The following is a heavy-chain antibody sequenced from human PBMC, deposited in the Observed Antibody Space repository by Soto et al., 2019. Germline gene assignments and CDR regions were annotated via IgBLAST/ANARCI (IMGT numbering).Heavy chain of an antibody. V-gene: IGHV3-23*01. J-gene: IGHJ6*02. CDR1: GFTFSSYA. CDR3: AKDLKDSSGWYRAYYYYYGMDV. D-gene: IGHD6-19*01. CDR2: ISGSGGST. Sequence: PGGSLRLSCAASGFTFSSYAMSWVRQAPGKGLEWVSAISGSGGSTYYADSVKGRFTISRDNSKNTLYLQMNSLRAEDTAVYYCAKDLKDSSGWYRAYYYYYGMDVWGQGTTVTVSS.